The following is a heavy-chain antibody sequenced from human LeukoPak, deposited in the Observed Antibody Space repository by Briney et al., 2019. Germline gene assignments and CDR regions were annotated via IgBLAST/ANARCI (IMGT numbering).Heavy chain of an antibody. J-gene: IGHJ5*02. CDR2: INGDGSST. V-gene: IGHV3-74*01. CDR1: GFTFSGYW. CDR3: ARGGAVPAHCFDP. Sequence: GGSLRLSCAASGFTFSGYWMHWVRQAPGKGLVWVSRINGDGSSTTYAGSVKGRFTISRDNARNTLYLQMNTLRAEDTAVYYCARGGAVPAHCFDPWGQGTLVTVSS. D-gene: IGHD2-2*01.